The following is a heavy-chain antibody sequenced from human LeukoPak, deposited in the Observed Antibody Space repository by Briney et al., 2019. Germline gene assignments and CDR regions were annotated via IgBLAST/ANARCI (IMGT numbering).Heavy chain of an antibody. D-gene: IGHD2-15*01. Sequence: GGSMRLSCVGSGFTFSNYLMNWVRQAPGKGLEWVSFISSTGGTIYYADAVKGRFTVSRDNAKNSLLLQMNSLRAEDTALYYCARGYSRAAFDIWGQGTMVTVSS. V-gene: IGHV3-48*01. CDR3: ARGYSRAAFDI. J-gene: IGHJ3*02. CDR2: ISSTGGTI. CDR1: GFTFSNYL.